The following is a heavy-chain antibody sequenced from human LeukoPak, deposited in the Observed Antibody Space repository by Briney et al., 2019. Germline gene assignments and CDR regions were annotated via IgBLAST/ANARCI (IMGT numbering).Heavy chain of an antibody. J-gene: IGHJ6*03. V-gene: IGHV3-7*01. CDR3: AREGFSSGWYYYYMDV. Sequence: GGSLRLSCAASGSTFSSYWMSWVRQAPGKRLEWVANIKQDGSEKYYVDSVKGRFTISRDNAKNSLYLQMNSLRAEDTAVYYCAREGFSSGWYYYYMDVWGKGTTVTIS. CDR1: GSTFSSYW. D-gene: IGHD6-19*01. CDR2: IKQDGSEK.